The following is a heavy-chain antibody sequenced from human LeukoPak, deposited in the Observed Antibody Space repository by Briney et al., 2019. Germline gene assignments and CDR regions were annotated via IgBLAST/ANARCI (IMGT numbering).Heavy chain of an antibody. J-gene: IGHJ5*02. CDR1: GYTFTDYY. CDR2: INPNSGGT. D-gene: IGHD3-10*01. V-gene: IGHV1-2*06. Sequence: GASVKVSCKASGYTFTDYYMHWVRQAPGQGLEWMGRINPNSGGTNYAQKFQGRVTMTRDTSISTAYMELSSLRSDDTAFYYCARAPPKSWSYYRLHSWFDPWGQGALLTVSS. CDR3: ARAPPKSWSYYRLHSWFDP.